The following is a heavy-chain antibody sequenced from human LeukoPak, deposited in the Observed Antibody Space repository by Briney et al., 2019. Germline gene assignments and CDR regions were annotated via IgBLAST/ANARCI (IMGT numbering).Heavy chain of an antibody. Sequence: SVKVSCKASGGTFNSYAISWVRQAPGQGLEWMGGIIPIFGTANYAQKVQGRVTITTDESTTTAYMELSSLRSDDTAVYYCARQSVITLVRGDDAFDIWGQGTMVTVSS. V-gene: IGHV1-69*05. D-gene: IGHD3-10*01. CDR1: GGTFNSYA. J-gene: IGHJ3*02. CDR3: ARQSVITLVRGDDAFDI. CDR2: IIPIFGTA.